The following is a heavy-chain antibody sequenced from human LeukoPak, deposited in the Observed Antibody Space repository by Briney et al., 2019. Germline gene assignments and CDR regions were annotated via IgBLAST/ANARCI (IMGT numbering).Heavy chain of an antibody. V-gene: IGHV3-11*01. Sequence: GGSLRLSCAASGFTLSDYYMSWIRQAPGKGLEWVSYISSSGSTIYYADSVKGRFTISRDNAKNSLYLQMNSPRAEDMAVYYCARDLEQQSFDYWGQGTLVTVSS. CDR3: ARDLEQQSFDY. J-gene: IGHJ4*02. CDR2: ISSSGSTI. D-gene: IGHD6-13*01. CDR1: GFTLSDYY.